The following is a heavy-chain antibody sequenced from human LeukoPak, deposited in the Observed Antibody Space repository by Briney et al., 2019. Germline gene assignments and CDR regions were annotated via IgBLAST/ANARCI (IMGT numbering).Heavy chain of an antibody. V-gene: IGHV3-30*02. CDR2: IRYDGSNK. D-gene: IGHD3-3*01. Sequence: PGGSLRLSCAASGFTFSSYGMHWVRQAPGKGLEWVAFIRYDGSNKYYADSVKGRFTISRDNSKNTLYLQMNSLRAEDTAVYYCAKEGRITIFGVVITNWFDPWGQGTLVTVSS. CDR1: GFTFSSYG. J-gene: IGHJ5*02. CDR3: AKEGRITIFGVVITNWFDP.